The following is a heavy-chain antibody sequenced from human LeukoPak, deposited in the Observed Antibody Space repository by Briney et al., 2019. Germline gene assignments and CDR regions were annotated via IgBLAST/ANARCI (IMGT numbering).Heavy chain of an antibody. Sequence: PGGSLRLSCAASGFTSSDYYMSWIRQAPGKGLEWVSYISSSGSTIYYADSVKGRFTISRDNAKNSLYLQMNSLRAEDTAVYYCARESIAGLVFLDYWGQGTLVTVSS. CDR3: ARESIAGLVFLDY. CDR1: GFTSSDYY. J-gene: IGHJ4*02. V-gene: IGHV3-11*01. CDR2: ISSSGSTI. D-gene: IGHD6-13*01.